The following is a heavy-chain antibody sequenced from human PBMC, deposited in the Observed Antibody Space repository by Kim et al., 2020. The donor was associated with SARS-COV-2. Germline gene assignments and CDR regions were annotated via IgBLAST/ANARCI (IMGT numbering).Heavy chain of an antibody. CDR3: VRPSSSSCPCYYMDV. CDR1: GFTFSTYW. Sequence: GGSLRLSCAASGFTFSTYWMYWVRQAPGKGLVWVSRVISDGSRTDYADSVKGRFTISRDNAKNTLYLQMNSLRDEDTAVYYCVRPSSSSCPCYYMDVWGKGTPVPV. CDR2: VISDGSRT. V-gene: IGHV3-74*01. D-gene: IGHD2-2*01. J-gene: IGHJ6*03.